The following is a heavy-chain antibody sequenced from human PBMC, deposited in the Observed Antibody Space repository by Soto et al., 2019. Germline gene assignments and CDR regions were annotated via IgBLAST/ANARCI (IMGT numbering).Heavy chain of an antibody. D-gene: IGHD5-18*01. CDR2: ISSSSSYI. CDR3: ARETGYIYGGFDY. J-gene: IGHJ4*02. CDR1: GFTFSSYS. V-gene: IGHV3-21*01. Sequence: EVQLVESGGGLVQPGGSLRLSCAASGFTFSSYSMNWVRQAPGKGLEWVSSISSSSSYIYYADSVQGRFTISRDNAKNSLYLQMNSLRAEDTAVYYCARETGYIYGGFDYWGQGTLVTVSS.